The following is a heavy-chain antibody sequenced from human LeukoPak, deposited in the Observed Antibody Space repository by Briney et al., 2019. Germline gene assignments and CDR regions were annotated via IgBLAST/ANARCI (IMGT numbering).Heavy chain of an antibody. CDR2: IYSGGST. CDR1: GFTVSSNY. D-gene: IGHD4-23*01. CDR3: ARRGDGGRSFDY. J-gene: IGHJ4*02. Sequence: GGSLRLSCAASGFTVSSNYMSWVRQAPGKGLEWVSIIYSGGSTYYADSVKGRFTISRDNSKNTLYLQVNSLRAEDTAVYYCARRGDGGRSFDYWGQGTLVTVSS. V-gene: IGHV3-53*01.